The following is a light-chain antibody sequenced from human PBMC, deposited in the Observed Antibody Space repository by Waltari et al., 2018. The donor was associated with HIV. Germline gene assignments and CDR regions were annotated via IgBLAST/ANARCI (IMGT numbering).Light chain of an antibody. CDR3: QQYYSVPPT. J-gene: IGKJ4*01. Sequence: DIVMTQSPDSLAVSLGERATINCTSSRTVFYSLDNRNYLAWYLQRPGQSPKVLIFCASTRAFGVPDRFSGSGSGTDFSLTLSSLQADDVGIYYCQQYYSVPPTFGGGTKVEI. CDR2: CAS. CDR1: RTVFYSLDNRNY. V-gene: IGKV4-1*01.